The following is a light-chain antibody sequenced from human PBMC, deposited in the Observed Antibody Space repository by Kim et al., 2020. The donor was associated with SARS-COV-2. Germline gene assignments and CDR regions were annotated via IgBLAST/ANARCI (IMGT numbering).Light chain of an antibody. CDR2: AAS. CDR3: QQCYITPFT. Sequence: DIQMTQSPSTLSASVGDRVTITCQTTQGITSHLNWYQQKPGRAPKLLISAASTLQGGVPSRFSGSGSETDFTLTISSLQPEDFATYFCQQCYITPFTFGPGTKVDIK. J-gene: IGKJ3*01. CDR1: QGITSH. V-gene: IGKV1-39*01.